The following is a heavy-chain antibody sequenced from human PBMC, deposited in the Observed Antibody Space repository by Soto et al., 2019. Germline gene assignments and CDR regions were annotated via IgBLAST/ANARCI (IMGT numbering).Heavy chain of an antibody. CDR1: GFTFSSYW. V-gene: IGHV3-7*01. CDR2: IKQDGSEK. Sequence: EVQLVESGGGLVQPGGSLRLSCAASGFTFSSYWMSWVRQAPGKGLEWVANIKQDGSEKYYVDSVKGRFTISRDNAKNSLYLQMNSLIAEDTAVYYCARSSPSLLEWLLYDYLNPTPFDYWGQGTLVTVSS. J-gene: IGHJ4*02. D-gene: IGHD3-3*01. CDR3: ARSSPSLLEWLLYDYLNPTPFDY.